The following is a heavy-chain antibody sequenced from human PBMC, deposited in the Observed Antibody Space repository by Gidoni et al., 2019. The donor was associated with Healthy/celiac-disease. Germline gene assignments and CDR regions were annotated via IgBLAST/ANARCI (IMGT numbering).Heavy chain of an antibody. Sequence: QAQLQQWGAGLLKPSETLSLTCAVSGGSCSGYYWSWIRQPPGKGLEVTGESNHSGSTNYNPSLKSRCTISVDTSKNRFSLRRRSVTAADTAVYYCARALGPIAAAGTIHWFDPWGQGTLVTVSS. CDR3: ARALGPIAAAGTIHWFDP. J-gene: IGHJ5*02. CDR2: SNHSGST. CDR1: GGSCSGYY. V-gene: IGHV4-34*01. D-gene: IGHD6-13*01.